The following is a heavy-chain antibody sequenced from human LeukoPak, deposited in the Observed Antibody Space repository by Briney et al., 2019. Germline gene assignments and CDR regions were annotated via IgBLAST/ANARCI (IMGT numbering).Heavy chain of an antibody. Sequence: GSLRLSCEASGFAFSDHWMHWGRQVPGKGLVWVSRSYNDGISRSYADSVTGRFTISRDNAMNTLYLQMNSLRAEDTALYYCARGGTTTTINTLDYWGQGILVTVSS. CDR1: GFAFSDHW. CDR3: ARGGTTTTINTLDY. V-gene: IGHV3-74*01. D-gene: IGHD4-11*01. CDR2: SYNDGISR. J-gene: IGHJ4*02.